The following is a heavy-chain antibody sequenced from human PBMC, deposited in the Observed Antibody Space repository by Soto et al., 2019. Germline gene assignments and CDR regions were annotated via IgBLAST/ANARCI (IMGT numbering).Heavy chain of an antibody. J-gene: IGHJ6*02. CDR1: GFTFTNAW. CDR2: ITSKAAGGTT. CDR3: TPGGVPEAAQGYYCYAMAV. D-gene: IGHD2-2*01. Sequence: VQLVESGGGLVEPGGSLRLSCAASGFTFTNAWMNWVRQAPGRALEWVGRITSKAAGGTTDYAAPVQGRFSISRDDSRTTPYLQMSSLKAEDTAVYYCTPGGVPEAAQGYYCYAMAVWGQGTTVTVSS. V-gene: IGHV3-15*07.